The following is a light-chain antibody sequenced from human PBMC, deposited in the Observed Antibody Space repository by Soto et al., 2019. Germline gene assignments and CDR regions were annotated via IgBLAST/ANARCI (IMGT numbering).Light chain of an antibody. CDR1: SSDVGGYNY. J-gene: IGLJ1*01. Sequence: QSALTQPRSVSGSPGQSVTISCTGTSSDVGGYNYVSWYQQHPGKARKLMIYDVSKRPSGVPDRFSGSKSGNTASLTISGLRAEDEADYYCCSYAGSYSYVFGTGTKVTVL. V-gene: IGLV2-11*01. CDR3: CSYAGSYSYV. CDR2: DVS.